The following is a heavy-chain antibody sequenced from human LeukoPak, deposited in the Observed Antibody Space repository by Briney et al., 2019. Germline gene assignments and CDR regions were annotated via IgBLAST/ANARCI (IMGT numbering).Heavy chain of an antibody. Sequence: SETLSLTCTVSGGSISSSSYYWGWIRQPPGKGLEWIGSIYYSGSTYYNPSLKSRVTISVDTSKNQFSLKLSSVTAADTAVYYCARGYYYGSGSYPFDYWGQGTLVTVSS. D-gene: IGHD3-10*01. V-gene: IGHV4-39*07. CDR2: IYYSGST. CDR1: GGSISSSSYY. CDR3: ARGYYYGSGSYPFDY. J-gene: IGHJ4*02.